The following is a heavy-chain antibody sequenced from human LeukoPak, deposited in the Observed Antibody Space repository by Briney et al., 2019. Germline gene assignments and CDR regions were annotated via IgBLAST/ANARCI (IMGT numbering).Heavy chain of an antibody. J-gene: IGHJ4*02. D-gene: IGHD4-17*01. CDR3: ARDYLSRATVTTD. CDR2: MNPNSGNT. V-gene: IGHV1-8*01. Sequence: ASVKVSCKASGYTFTSYDINWVRQATGQGLEWMGWMNPNSGNTGYAQKFQGRVTMTRNTSISTAYMELRSLRSDDTAVYYCARDYLSRATVTTDWGQGTLVTVSS. CDR1: GYTFTSYD.